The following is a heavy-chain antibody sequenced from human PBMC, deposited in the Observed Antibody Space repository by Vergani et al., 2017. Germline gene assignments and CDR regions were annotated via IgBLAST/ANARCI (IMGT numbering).Heavy chain of an antibody. J-gene: IGHJ4*02. CDR3: ARDRPYGAFDY. CDR2: IIPILGIA. Sequence: QVQLVQSGAEVKKPGSSVKVSCKASGGTFSSYTISWVRQAPGQGLEWTGRIIPILGIANYAQKFQGRVTITADKSTSTAYMELSSLRSEDTAVYYCARDRPYGAFDYWGQGTLVTVSS. D-gene: IGHD4-17*01. V-gene: IGHV1-69*08. CDR1: GGTFSSYT.